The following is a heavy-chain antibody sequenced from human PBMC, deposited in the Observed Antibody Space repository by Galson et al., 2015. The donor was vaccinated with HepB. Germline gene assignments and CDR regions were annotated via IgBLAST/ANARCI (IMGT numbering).Heavy chain of an antibody. D-gene: IGHD6-13*01. CDR1: GFTFSNYA. J-gene: IGHJ6*02. Sequence: SLRLSCAASGFTFSNYAMNWVRRAPGRGLEWVSIITVNGGSTYYAESVKGRFTISRANSKNAVYLQMNSLRAEDTAVYYCAKDIRSSSGWSKHYFYGMDVWGHGNTVTVS. CDR2: ITVNGGST. V-gene: IGHV3-23*01. CDR3: AKDIRSSSGWSKHYFYGMDV.